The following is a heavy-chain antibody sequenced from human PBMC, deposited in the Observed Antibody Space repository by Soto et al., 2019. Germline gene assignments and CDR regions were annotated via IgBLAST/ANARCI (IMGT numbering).Heavy chain of an antibody. V-gene: IGHV4-59*03. J-gene: IGHJ3*02. CDR3: ASRWTLATSTGDGFGI. CDR2: IYYSGAT. Sequence: VQLQESGPGLVKPSETLSLTCTVSNGSIIHYYWSWIRQPPGKGPEWIGYIYYSGATNYNPSLTRRVRMSVEIVRNQLSLNLSSVTAGDTAVYYCASRWTLATSTGDGFGIWGRGTVVTVSS. D-gene: IGHD2-2*01. CDR1: NGSIIHYY.